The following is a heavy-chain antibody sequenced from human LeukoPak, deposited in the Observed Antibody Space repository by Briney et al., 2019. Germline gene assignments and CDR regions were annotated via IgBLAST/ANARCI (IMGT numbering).Heavy chain of an antibody. Sequence: SETLSLTCTVSGGSISSGDYYWSWIRQPPGKGLEWTGYIYYSGSTYYNPSLKSRVTISVDTSKNQFSLKLSSVTAADTAVYYCARVARGSGWFYFDYWGQGTLVTVSS. CDR3: ARVARGSGWFYFDY. CDR1: GGSISSGDYY. CDR2: IYYSGST. D-gene: IGHD6-19*01. J-gene: IGHJ4*02. V-gene: IGHV4-30-4*01.